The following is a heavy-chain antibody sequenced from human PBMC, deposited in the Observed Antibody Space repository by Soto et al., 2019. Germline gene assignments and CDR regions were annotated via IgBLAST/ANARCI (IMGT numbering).Heavy chain of an antibody. V-gene: IGHV4-30-2*05. D-gene: IGHD1-26*01. CDR3: ARHEGSYYYYYGMDV. CDR2: IYHSGST. CDR1: GGSISSGGYS. Sequence: PSETLSLTCAVSGGSISSGGYSWSWIRQPPGKGLEWIGYIYHSGSTYYNPSLKSRVTISVDTSKNQFSLKLSSVTAADTAVYYCARHEGSYYYYYGMDVWGQGTTVTVSS. J-gene: IGHJ6*02.